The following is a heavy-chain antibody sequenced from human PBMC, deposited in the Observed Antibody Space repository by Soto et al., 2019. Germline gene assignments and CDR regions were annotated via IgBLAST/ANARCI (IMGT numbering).Heavy chain of an antibody. CDR1: GFTFSSYA. Sequence: RLSCAASGFTFSSYAMSWVRQAPGKGLEWVSAISGSGGSTYYADSVKGRFTISRDNSKNTLYLQMISLRAEDTAVYYCAKDTKQPDIVVVVAATRLGGYYYGMDVWGQGTTVTVS. D-gene: IGHD2-15*01. J-gene: IGHJ6*02. CDR2: ISGSGGST. CDR3: AKDTKQPDIVVVVAATRLGGYYYGMDV. V-gene: IGHV3-23*01.